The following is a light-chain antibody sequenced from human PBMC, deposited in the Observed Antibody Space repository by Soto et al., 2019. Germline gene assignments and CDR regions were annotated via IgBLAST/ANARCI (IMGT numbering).Light chain of an antibody. CDR2: XXX. J-gene: IGKJ4*01. CDR1: RGIXXX. Sequence: DIQMTQSPSSVSASVGDRVTITCRASRGIXXXFAXXXQXTGXXXXXXXXXXXSLQSGVTSRFSGSGSGTDFTLTLSSLQPEDFATYYCQQANSFPLTFGGGTKVDIK. CDR3: QQANSFPLT. V-gene: IGKV1-12*01.